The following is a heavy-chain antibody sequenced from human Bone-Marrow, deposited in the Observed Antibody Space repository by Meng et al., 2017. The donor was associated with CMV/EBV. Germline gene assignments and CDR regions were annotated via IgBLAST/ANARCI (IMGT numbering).Heavy chain of an antibody. V-gene: IGHV1-69*05. J-gene: IGHJ4*02. D-gene: IGHD6-19*01. CDR1: GGTFSSYA. CDR2: IIPIFGTA. Sequence: SVKVSCKASGGTFSSYAISWVRQAPGQGLEWMGGIIPIFGTANYAQKFQGRVTITTDESTSTAYMELSRLRSDDTAVYYCARVPRVGSGWYYFDYWGQGTLVTVSS. CDR3: ARVPRVGSGWYYFDY.